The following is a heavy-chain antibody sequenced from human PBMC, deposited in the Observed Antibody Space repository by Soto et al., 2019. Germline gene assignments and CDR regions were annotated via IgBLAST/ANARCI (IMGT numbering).Heavy chain of an antibody. CDR3: ACIFSGGYGYGFYYYGMDV. J-gene: IGHJ6*02. D-gene: IGHD5-18*01. V-gene: IGHV4-39*01. CDR2: IYYSGST. Sequence: SETLSLTCTVSGGSISSSRYYGGWIRQPPGKGLEWIGSIYYSGSTYYNPSLKSRVTISVDTSKNQFSLKLSSVTAADTAVYYCACIFSGGYGYGFYYYGMDVWGQGTTVT. CDR1: GGSISSSRYY.